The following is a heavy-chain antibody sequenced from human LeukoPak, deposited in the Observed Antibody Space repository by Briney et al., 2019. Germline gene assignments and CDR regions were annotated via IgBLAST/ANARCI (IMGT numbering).Heavy chain of an antibody. Sequence: PGGSLRLSCAASGFTFSNYAMTWVCQAPGEGLEWVAFISQSGGRSTDYADSVRGRFTISRDNSEDTLYLQMNSLRAEDTAVYHCARDLGCSTSSCRYNWFDPWGQGTLVTVSS. CDR2: ISQSGGRST. J-gene: IGHJ5*02. CDR3: ARDLGCSTSSCRYNWFDP. V-gene: IGHV3-23*01. CDR1: GFTFSNYA. D-gene: IGHD2-2*01.